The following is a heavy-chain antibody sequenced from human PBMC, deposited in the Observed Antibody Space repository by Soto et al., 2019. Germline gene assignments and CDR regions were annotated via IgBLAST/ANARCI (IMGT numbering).Heavy chain of an antibody. J-gene: IGHJ6*02. CDR1: GFTFSNFV. CDR3: TKASSDRHHMDV. V-gene: IGHV3-23*01. CDR2: ITGTGGDT. Sequence: GGSLRLSCAASGFTFSNFVMGWVRQTPGKGLEWVSTITGTGGDTYYTDSVKGRFTISRDNSKNTLYLQMSSLRAEDTALYYCTKASSDRHHMDVWGQGTTVTVSS.